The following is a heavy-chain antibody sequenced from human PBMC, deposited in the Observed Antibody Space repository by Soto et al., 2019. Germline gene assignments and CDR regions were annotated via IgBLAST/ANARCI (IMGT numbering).Heavy chain of an antibody. V-gene: IGHV3-64*01. J-gene: IGHJ6*04. Sequence: EEQLVQSGGGLVQPGGSLRLSCAASGFSFSSYDLFWVRQAPGKGLEYVSAVRRNGIKTYYATSVKGRFTISRDNSKTIIYLQMGTLRAEDIAVYNCAITYYGFDVWGKGTTVIVSS. CDR1: GFSFSSYD. D-gene: IGHD3-16*01. CDR2: VRRNGIKT. CDR3: AITYYGFDV.